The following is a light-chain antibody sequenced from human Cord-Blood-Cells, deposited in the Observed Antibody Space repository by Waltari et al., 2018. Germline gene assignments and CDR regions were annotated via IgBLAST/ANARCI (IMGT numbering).Light chain of an antibody. CDR1: SSNIGSTS. Sequence: QSVLTQPPSASGTPGQRVTISCSGSSSNIGSTSVYWYQQLPGTAPNLLIYRNNQRPSGVPVRFSGAKSGTSASLAISGLRSEDEADYYCAAWDDSLSCWVFGGGTKLTVL. J-gene: IGLJ3*02. CDR2: RNN. V-gene: IGLV1-47*01. CDR3: AAWDDSLSCWV.